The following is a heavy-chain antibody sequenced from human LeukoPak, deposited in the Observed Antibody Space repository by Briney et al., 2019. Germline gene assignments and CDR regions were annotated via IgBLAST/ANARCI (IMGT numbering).Heavy chain of an antibody. CDR3: ARDSSDFRNLIPH. CDR2: TIPIFGTA. V-gene: IGHV1-69*13. D-gene: IGHD1-14*01. Sequence: ASVKVSCKASGGTFSSYAISWVRQAPGQGLEWMGGTIPIFGTAKYAQKFQGRVTITADESTSTAYMVLSSLRSEDTAVYYCARDSSDFRNLIPHWGQGTLVTVSS. J-gene: IGHJ1*01. CDR1: GGTFSSYA.